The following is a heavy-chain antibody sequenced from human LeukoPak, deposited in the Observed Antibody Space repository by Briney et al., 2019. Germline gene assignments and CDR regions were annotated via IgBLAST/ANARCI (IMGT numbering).Heavy chain of an antibody. Sequence: GGSLRLSCEGSGFSARGNYMSWVRQAPGMGLEWVAVVYSGGSTNHADAVKGRFSVSRDNSKDTLYLQMNNLRPEDTGVYFCARDLGWDNVTSFHFWGLGTQVTVSS. CDR1: GFSARGNY. V-gene: IGHV3-66*02. D-gene: IGHD2-15*01. CDR2: VYSGGST. J-gene: IGHJ4*02. CDR3: ARDLGWDNVTSFHF.